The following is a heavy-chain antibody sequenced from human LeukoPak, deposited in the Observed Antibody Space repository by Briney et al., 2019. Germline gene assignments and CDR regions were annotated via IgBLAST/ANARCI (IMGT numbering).Heavy chain of an antibody. V-gene: IGHV3-15*01. J-gene: IGHJ4*02. CDR1: GFTFSNAW. CDR2: IKSKTDGGTT. CDR3: TTGPPPILASGGSLLDY. D-gene: IGHD2-15*01. Sequence: GGSLRLSCAASGFTFSNAWMSWVRQAPGKGLGWVGRIKSKTDGGTTDYAAPVKGRFTISRDDSKNTLYLQMNSLKTEDTAVYYCTTGPPPILASGGSLLDYWGQGTLVTVSS.